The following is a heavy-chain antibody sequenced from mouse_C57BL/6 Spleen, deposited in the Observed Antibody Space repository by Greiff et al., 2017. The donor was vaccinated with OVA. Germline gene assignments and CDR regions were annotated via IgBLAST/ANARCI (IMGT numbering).Heavy chain of an antibody. Sequence: EVKVVESGEGLVKPGGSLKLSCAASGFTFSSYAMSWVRQTPEKRLEWVAYISSGGDYIYYADTVTGRFTISCDNPRNTLYLQMSSLKSEETAMYYCTRDQEANYYDYDAGYWYFDVWGTGTTVTVSS. CDR1: GFTFSSYA. CDR3: TRDQEANYYDYDAGYWYFDV. CDR2: ISSGGDYI. J-gene: IGHJ1*03. D-gene: IGHD2-4*01. V-gene: IGHV5-9-1*02.